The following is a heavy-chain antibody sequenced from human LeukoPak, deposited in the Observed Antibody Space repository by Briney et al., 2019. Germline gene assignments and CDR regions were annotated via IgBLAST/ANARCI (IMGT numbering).Heavy chain of an antibody. CDR3: AREKRAQRGAFDI. V-gene: IGHV4-59*01. Sequence: TSETLSLTCTVSGGSISSYYWSWIRQPPGKGLEWIGYIYYSGSTNYNPSLKSRVTISVDTSKNQFSLKLSSVTAADTAVYYCAREKRAQRGAFDIWGQGAMVTVSS. CDR1: GGSISSYY. CDR2: IYYSGST. J-gene: IGHJ3*02.